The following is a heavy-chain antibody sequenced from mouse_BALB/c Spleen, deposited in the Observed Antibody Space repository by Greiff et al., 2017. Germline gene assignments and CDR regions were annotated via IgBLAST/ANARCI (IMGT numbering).Heavy chain of an antibody. Sequence: VQLQQSGPELVKPGASVKMSCKASGYTFTSYVMHWVKQKPGQGLEWIGYINPYNDGTKYNEKFKGKATLTTDKSSSTAYMQLSRLTSEDSAVYFCAREGDSSGPWFAYWGQGTLVTVSA. CDR3: AREGDSSGPWFAY. J-gene: IGHJ3*01. CDR2: INPYNDGT. D-gene: IGHD3-2*01. CDR1: GYTFTSYV. V-gene: IGHV1-14*01.